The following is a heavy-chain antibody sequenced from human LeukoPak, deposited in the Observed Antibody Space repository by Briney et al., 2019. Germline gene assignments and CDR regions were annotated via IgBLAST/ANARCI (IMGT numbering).Heavy chain of an antibody. D-gene: IGHD6-13*01. CDR3: ARAIVAAAGFDY. Sequence: GGSLRLSCAASGFTFSSYSMNWVRQASGKGLEWVSSISSSSSYIYYADSVKGRFTISRDNAKNSLYLQMNSLRAEDTAVYYCARAIVAAAGFDYWGQGTLVTVSS. CDR1: GFTFSSYS. V-gene: IGHV3-21*01. J-gene: IGHJ4*02. CDR2: ISSSSSYI.